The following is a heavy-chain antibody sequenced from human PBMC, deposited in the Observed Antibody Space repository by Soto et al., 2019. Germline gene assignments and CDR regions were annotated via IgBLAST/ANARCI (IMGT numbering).Heavy chain of an antibody. J-gene: IGHJ6*02. V-gene: IGHV3-30*02. D-gene: IGHD3-9*01. CDR1: GCTFSNHG. CDR2: IWYDGSNK. CDR3: AKDLGFDWFPYYYYYGMDA. Sequence: GGPLRLSCAASGCTFSNHGMRRVRQAPGKGLEWVAVIWYDGSNKYYADSVKGRFTISRDNSKNTLYLQMNSLRAEDTAVYYCAKDLGFDWFPYYYYYGMDAWGQGTTVPVSS.